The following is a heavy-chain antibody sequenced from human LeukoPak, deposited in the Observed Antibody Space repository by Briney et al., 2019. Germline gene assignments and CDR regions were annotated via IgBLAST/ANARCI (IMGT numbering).Heavy chain of an antibody. V-gene: IGHV3-23*01. Sequence: GGSLRLSCVASGFTFNSYAMSWVRQAPGKGLEGVSAISGSGGSTYYADYVKGRFTISRDNSKSTLYLQMNSLGAEDTALYYCAKDNGYCTSTSCFLEYWGQGTLVIVSS. CDR1: GFTFNSYA. CDR2: ISGSGGST. CDR3: AKDNGYCTSTSCFLEY. D-gene: IGHD2-2*03. J-gene: IGHJ4*02.